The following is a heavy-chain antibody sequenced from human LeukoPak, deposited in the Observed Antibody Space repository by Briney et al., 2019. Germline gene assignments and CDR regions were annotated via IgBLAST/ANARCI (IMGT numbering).Heavy chain of an antibody. D-gene: IGHD3-10*01. Sequence: GGSLRLSCAASGFTFSTYWMHWVRQAPGKGLVWVSHINSDGSSTAYADSVKGRFSISRDNAKNTLYLQINSLRAEDTAVYYCARGYGDWFDPWGQGTLVTVSS. CDR2: INSDGSST. CDR3: ARGYGDWFDP. J-gene: IGHJ5*02. CDR1: GFTFSTYW. V-gene: IGHV3-74*01.